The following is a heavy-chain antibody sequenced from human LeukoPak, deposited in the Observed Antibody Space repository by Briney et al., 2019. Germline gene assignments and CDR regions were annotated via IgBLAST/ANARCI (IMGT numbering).Heavy chain of an antibody. CDR3: ARDRVVRGATVPDY. V-gene: IGHV4-31*03. CDR2: IYYSGST. CDR1: GGSISSGGYY. Sequence: SETLSLTCTVSGGSISSGGYYWSWIRQHPGKGLEWIGYIYYSGSTYYNPSLKSRVTISVGTSKNQFSLKLSSVTAADTAVYYCARDRVVRGATVPDYWGQGTLVTVSS. J-gene: IGHJ4*02. D-gene: IGHD3-10*01.